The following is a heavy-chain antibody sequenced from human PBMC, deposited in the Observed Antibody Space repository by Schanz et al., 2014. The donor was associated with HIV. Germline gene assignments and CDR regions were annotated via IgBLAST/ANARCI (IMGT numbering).Heavy chain of an antibody. Sequence: VQLVESGGGLVKPGRSLRLSCTASGFTFGDYPMSWFRQAPGKGLEWVAVISYDGRNKKFANSVKGRFTISRDNSKNTVYLQAKSLRPEDTAVYYCARGLGAPYYDFRSGYYKGVIYYGMDVWGQGTTVTVSS. CDR3: ARGLGAPYYDFRSGYYKGVIYYGMDV. CDR2: ISYDGRNK. V-gene: IGHV3-30*04. J-gene: IGHJ6*02. CDR1: GFTFGDYP. D-gene: IGHD3-3*01.